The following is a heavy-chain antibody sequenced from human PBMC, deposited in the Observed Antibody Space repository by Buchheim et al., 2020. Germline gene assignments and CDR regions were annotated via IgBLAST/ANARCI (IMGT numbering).Heavy chain of an antibody. J-gene: IGHJ4*02. CDR1: GGSISSSSYY. Sequence: QLQLQESGPGLVKPSETLSLTCTVSGGSISSSSYYWGWIRQPPGKGLEWVGSILYSGSTYSNPSLKSRVTISVDTSKNQFSLKLSSVTAADTAVYYCARSSGFWSGYSYFDYWGQGTL. V-gene: IGHV4-39*01. CDR2: ILYSGST. CDR3: ARSSGFWSGYSYFDY. D-gene: IGHD3-3*01.